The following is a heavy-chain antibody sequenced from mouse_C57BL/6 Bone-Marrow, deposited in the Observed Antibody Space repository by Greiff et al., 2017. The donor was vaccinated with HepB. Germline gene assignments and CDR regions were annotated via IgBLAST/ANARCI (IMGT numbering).Heavy chain of an antibody. Sequence: EVQLQESGPGLVKPSQSLSLTCSVTGYSITSGYYWNWIRQFPGNKLEWMGYISYDGSNNYNPSLKNRISITLYTSKNQFFLKLHSVTTEDTATYYCAREYYYGSSLDYWGQGTTLTVSS. CDR1: GYSITSGYY. V-gene: IGHV3-6*01. CDR2: ISYDGSN. CDR3: AREYYYGSSLDY. D-gene: IGHD1-1*01. J-gene: IGHJ2*01.